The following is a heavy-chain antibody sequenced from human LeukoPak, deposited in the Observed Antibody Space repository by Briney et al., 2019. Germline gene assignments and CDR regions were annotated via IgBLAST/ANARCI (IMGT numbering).Heavy chain of an antibody. J-gene: IGHJ4*02. CDR2: IKQDGSEE. D-gene: IGHD3-3*01. Sequence: PGGSLRPSCAAPGFTFSSYRMSWVRQAPGKGLEGVANIKQDGSEEHYVESVKGRFTISRDNAKNSLYLQMNSLRAEDTAVYYCARSRVETSWSPNQDWGQGTLVTVSS. CDR1: GFTFSSYR. V-gene: IGHV3-7*01. CDR3: ARSRVETSWSPNQD.